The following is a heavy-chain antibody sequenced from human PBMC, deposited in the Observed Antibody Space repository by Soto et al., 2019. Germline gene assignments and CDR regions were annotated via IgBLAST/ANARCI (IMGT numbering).Heavy chain of an antibody. CDR3: ARDLTYYDSSGHGPYGMDV. Sequence: ASVKVSCKASGYTFTSYYMHWVRQAPGQGLEWMGIINPSGGSTSYAQKFQGRVTMTRDTSTSTVYMELSSLRSEDTAVYYCARDLTYYDSSGHGPYGMDVWGQGTTVTVS. V-gene: IGHV1-46*01. J-gene: IGHJ6*02. D-gene: IGHD3-22*01. CDR1: GYTFTSYY. CDR2: INPSGGST.